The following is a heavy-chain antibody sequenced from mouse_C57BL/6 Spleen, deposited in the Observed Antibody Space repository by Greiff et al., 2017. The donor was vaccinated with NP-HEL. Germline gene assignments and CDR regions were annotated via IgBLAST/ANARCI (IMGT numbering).Heavy chain of an antibody. V-gene: IGHV1-80*01. CDR1: GYAFSSYW. CDR2: IYPGDGDT. D-gene: IGHD2-3*01. CDR3: ARRGDGYSYAMDY. Sequence: VQLQQSGAELVKPGASVKISCKASGYAFSSYWMNWVKQRPGKGLEWIGQIYPGDGDTNYNGKFKGKATLTADKSSSTAYMQLSSLTSEDSAVYFCARRGDGYSYAMDYWGQGTSVTVSS. J-gene: IGHJ4*01.